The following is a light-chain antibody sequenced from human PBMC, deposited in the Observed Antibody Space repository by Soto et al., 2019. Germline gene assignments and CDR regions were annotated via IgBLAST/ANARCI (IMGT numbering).Light chain of an antibody. V-gene: IGKV3-11*01. Sequence: EIVLTQSPATLSLSPGERATLSCRTSQSVSSYFAWYQQKPGRAPRLLIYDASNRATGIPARFIGSGSGSDFTRTISSLEPEDLAVYYCQQRSNWPITFGQGTRLEIK. CDR1: QSVSSY. CDR2: DAS. J-gene: IGKJ5*01. CDR3: QQRSNWPIT.